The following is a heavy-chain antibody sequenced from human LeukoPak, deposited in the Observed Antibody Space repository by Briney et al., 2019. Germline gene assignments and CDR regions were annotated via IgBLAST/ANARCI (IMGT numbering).Heavy chain of an antibody. CDR3: ARWGNDYSQFDS. CDR2: IKQDGSEK. CDR1: GFNFNDYW. Sequence: GGSLRLSCVASGFNFNDYWMTWVRQAPGKGLEWVANIKQDGSEKQYVDSVQGRFTISRDNPKNSLYLQMNSLRAEDTAVYFCARWGNDYSQFDSWGQGTLVTVS. V-gene: IGHV3-7*03. D-gene: IGHD4-11*01. J-gene: IGHJ4*02.